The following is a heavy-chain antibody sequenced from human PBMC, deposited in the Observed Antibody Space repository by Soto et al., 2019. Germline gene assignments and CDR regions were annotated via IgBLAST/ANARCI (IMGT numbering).Heavy chain of an antibody. J-gene: IGHJ4*02. CDR2: IYRTGST. CDR1: GGSFTSNNW. Sequence: QVQLQESGPGLVKPSGTLSLTCAVSGGSFTSNNWWTWVRQPPGQGLEWIGEIYRTGSTNYNPSLKSRVTISRDKSENQFSLTVTSLTAADTAVYYGASRDPGTSVDYWGQGTLVTVSS. CDR3: ASRDPGTSVDY. V-gene: IGHV4-4*02. D-gene: IGHD1-7*01.